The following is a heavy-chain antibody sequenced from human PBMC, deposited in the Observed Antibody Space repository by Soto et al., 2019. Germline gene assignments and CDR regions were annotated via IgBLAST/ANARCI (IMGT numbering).Heavy chain of an antibody. J-gene: IGHJ5*02. CDR2: IYYSGST. Sequence: SETLSLTCTVSGGSISSSSYYWGWIRQPPGKGLEWIGSIYYSGSTYYNPSLKSRVTISVDTSKNQFSLKLSSVTAADTAVYYCARRYIVATITDNWFEPWGQGTLVTVSS. CDR1: GGSISSSSYY. V-gene: IGHV4-39*01. D-gene: IGHD5-12*01. CDR3: ARRYIVATITDNWFEP.